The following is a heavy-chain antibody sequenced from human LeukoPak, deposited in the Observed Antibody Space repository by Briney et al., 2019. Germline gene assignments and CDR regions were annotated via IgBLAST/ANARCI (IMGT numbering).Heavy chain of an antibody. J-gene: IGHJ4*02. Sequence: PGGSLGLSCAASGFTFRNYVIHWVRQAPGKGLEWVAVTSSDLNVKLYADSVKGRFTISRDNSRSTLYLQMNSLRPEVTAIYYCAREGYYGSGSPPSLYFDYWGQGTLITVSS. V-gene: IGHV3-30-3*01. D-gene: IGHD3-10*01. CDR1: GFTFRNYV. CDR3: AREGYYGSGSPPSLYFDY. CDR2: TSSDLNVK.